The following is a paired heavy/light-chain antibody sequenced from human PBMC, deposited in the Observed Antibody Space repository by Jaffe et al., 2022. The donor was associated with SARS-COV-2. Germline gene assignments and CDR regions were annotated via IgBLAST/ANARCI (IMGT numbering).Heavy chain of an antibody. CDR3: ARVYGSGTYPLDY. V-gene: IGHV3-21*01. Sequence: EVQLVESGGGLVKPGGSLRLSCAASGFIFSDYNINWVRQAPGKGLEWVSSISSTSAHIYYADSLKGRFTISRDNAKNSLYLQMNSLRAEDTAVYYCARVYGSGTYPLDYWGQGTLVTVSS. CDR1: GFIFSDYN. D-gene: IGHD1-26*01. CDR2: ISSTSAHI. J-gene: IGHJ4*02.
Light chain of an antibody. CDR3: QQSYSNLIT. CDR2: SAS. Sequence: DIQMTQSPSSLSASVGDRVTITCRASQSISSYLNWYQQKPGKAPKLLIYSASSFQGGVPSRFSGSGSGTDFTLTISSLQPEDFAIYYCQQSYSNLITFGQGTRLEIK. V-gene: IGKV1-39*01. CDR1: QSISSY. J-gene: IGKJ5*01.